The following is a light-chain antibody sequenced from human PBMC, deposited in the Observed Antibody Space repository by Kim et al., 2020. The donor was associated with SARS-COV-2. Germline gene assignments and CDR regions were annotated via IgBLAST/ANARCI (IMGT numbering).Light chain of an antibody. V-gene: IGLV2-18*02. CDR1: SSDVGSYNR. J-gene: IGLJ3*02. CDR2: EVT. CDR3: SSQTNTGTWV. Sequence: GQTVTISCTGTSSDVGSYNRVSWYHQPPGTAPKLIIYEVTNRPSGVPHRFSGSKSGNTASLTISGLQAEDESDYYCSSQTNTGTWVFGGGTKLTVL.